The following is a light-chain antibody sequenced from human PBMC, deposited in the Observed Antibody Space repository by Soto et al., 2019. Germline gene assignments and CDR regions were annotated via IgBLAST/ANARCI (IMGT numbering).Light chain of an antibody. V-gene: IGKV3-11*01. CDR1: RSVSTF. CDR3: QQRSNWPWS. J-gene: IGKJ1*01. Sequence: EFVLTQSPGTLSLSPGERATLSCRASRSVSTFLGWYQQKPGQPPRLLIYDVSNRATGVPARFSGSGSGTDFPLTISSLEPEDFAVYYCQQRSNWPWSFGQGTKVEIK. CDR2: DVS.